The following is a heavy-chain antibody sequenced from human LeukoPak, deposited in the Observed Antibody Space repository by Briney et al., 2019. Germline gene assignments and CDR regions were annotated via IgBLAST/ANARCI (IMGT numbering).Heavy chain of an antibody. CDR1: GFTFSSYR. Sequence: GGSLRLSCAASGFTFSSYRMNWVRQAPGKGLEWVSSISSSSDYIYYGRFTISRDNAKNSLYLQVNSLRAEDTAVYYCARDIFYSNGYYGMDVWGQGTTVTVSS. CDR2: ISSSSDYI. V-gene: IGHV3-21*01. D-gene: IGHD4-11*01. J-gene: IGHJ6*02. CDR3: ARDIFYSNGYYGMDV.